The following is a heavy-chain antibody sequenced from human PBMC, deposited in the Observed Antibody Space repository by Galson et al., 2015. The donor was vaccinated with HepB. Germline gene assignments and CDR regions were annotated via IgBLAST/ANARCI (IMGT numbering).Heavy chain of an antibody. CDR3: ARHKMGQWLVEPAFDY. Sequence: SVKVSCKASGYTFTSYAMHWVRQAPGQRLEWMGWINAGNGNTKYSQKFQGRVTITRDTSASTAYMELSSLRSEDTAVYYCARHKMGQWLVEPAFDYWGQGTLVTVSS. CDR1: GYTFTSYA. J-gene: IGHJ4*02. CDR2: INAGNGNT. V-gene: IGHV1-3*01. D-gene: IGHD6-19*01.